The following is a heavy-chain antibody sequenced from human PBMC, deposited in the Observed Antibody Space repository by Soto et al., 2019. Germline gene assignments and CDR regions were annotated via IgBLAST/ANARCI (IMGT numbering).Heavy chain of an antibody. J-gene: IGHJ4*02. D-gene: IGHD1-1*01. CDR3: ARLPVITTFRREY. V-gene: IGHV4-39*01. CDR2: IYYSGNT. CDR1: GGSISSPSYY. Sequence: QLQLQESGPGLVKPSENLSLTCSVSGGSISSPSYYWGWIRQPPGKGLVWIGSIYYSGNTYYNPSLKTRVTIFVDTSRTQFPLKANSVTAADAAVYFCARLPVITTFRREYWRQGTLVTVSS.